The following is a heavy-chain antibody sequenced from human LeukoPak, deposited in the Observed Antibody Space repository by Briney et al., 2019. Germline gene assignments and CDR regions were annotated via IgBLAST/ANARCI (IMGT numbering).Heavy chain of an antibody. J-gene: IGHJ4*02. Sequence: SRTLSLTCTVSGGSISSGGYYWSWIRQHPGKGLEWIGYIYYSGSTYYNPSLKSRVTISVDTSKNQFSLKLSSVTAADTAVYYCARAPVRRGEDWGQGTLVTVSS. CDR1: GGSISSGGYY. V-gene: IGHV4-31*03. CDR3: ARAPVRRGED. CDR2: IYYSGST. D-gene: IGHD3-10*01.